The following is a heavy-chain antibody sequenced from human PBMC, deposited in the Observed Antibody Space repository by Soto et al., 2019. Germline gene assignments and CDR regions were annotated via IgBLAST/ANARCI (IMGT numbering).Heavy chain of an antibody. CDR1: GGSVSGYY. CDR2: IFYAGTT. D-gene: IGHD2-2*01. V-gene: IGHV4-59*02. Sequence: PSETLSLTCIVSGGSVSGYYWSWIRQPPVKGLEWLGYIFYAGTTLYNPSVESRVTISVDTSKNQFSMKLMSVTAADTAVYYCTRHAIIPRLQYGMDVWGQGTTVTVSS. CDR3: TRHAIIPRLQYGMDV. J-gene: IGHJ6*02.